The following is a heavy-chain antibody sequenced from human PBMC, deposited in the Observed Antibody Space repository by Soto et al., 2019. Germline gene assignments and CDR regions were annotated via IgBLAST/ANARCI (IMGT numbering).Heavy chain of an antibody. CDR2: IIPILGIA. D-gene: IGHD1-26*01. CDR1: GGTFSSYT. J-gene: IGHJ5*02. Sequence: QVQLVQSGAEVKKPGSSVKVSCKASGGTFSSYTISWVRQAPGQGLEWMGRIIPILGIANYAQKFQGRVTITADKSTSTAYMELSSLRSEDTAVYYCARDGGIVGARGWFDPWGQGTLVTVSS. CDR3: ARDGGIVGARGWFDP. V-gene: IGHV1-69*08.